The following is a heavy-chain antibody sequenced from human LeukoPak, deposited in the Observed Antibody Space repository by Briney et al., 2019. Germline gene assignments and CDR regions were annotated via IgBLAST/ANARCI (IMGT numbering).Heavy chain of an antibody. CDR3: ARDSESWRFFDY. D-gene: IGHD6-13*01. J-gene: IGHJ4*02. CDR2: IEQDGSEK. CDR1: GFTFSSYW. Sequence: GGSLRLSCAASGFTFSSYWMSWVRQAPGKGLEWVANIEQDGSEKNYVDSVKGRFTVSRDNAKNPLYLQMNSLRAEDTAVYYCARDSESWRFFDYWGQGTLVTVSS. V-gene: IGHV3-7*01.